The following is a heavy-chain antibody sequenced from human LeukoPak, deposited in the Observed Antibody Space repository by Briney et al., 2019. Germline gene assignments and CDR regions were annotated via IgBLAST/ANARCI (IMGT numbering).Heavy chain of an antibody. D-gene: IGHD4-23*01. CDR2: MYYSGST. J-gene: IGHJ5*02. V-gene: IGHV4-39*07. CDR1: GGSINSNIYS. Sequence: SETLSLTCIVSGGSINSNIYSWGWIRQPPGKGLEWIGSMYYSGSTNYNPSLKSRVTISVDTSKNQFSLKLSSVTAADTAVYYCARWKMGHWFDPWGQGTLVTVSS. CDR3: ARWKMGHWFDP.